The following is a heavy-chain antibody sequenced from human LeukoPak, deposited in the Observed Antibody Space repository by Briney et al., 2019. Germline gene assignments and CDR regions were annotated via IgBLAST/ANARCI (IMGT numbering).Heavy chain of an antibody. D-gene: IGHD2-2*02. J-gene: IGHJ4*02. V-gene: IGHV1-24*01. CDR1: GYTLTELS. Sequence: ASVKVSCKVSGYTLTELSMHWVRQAPGKGLEWMGGFEPEDGETIYAQKFQGRVTMNEDTSTGTAYMELSSLRSEDTAVYYCSTLSSSTSCYTSGCRGYFDYWGQGTLVTVSS. CDR2: FEPEDGET. CDR3: STLSSSTSCYTSGCRGYFDY.